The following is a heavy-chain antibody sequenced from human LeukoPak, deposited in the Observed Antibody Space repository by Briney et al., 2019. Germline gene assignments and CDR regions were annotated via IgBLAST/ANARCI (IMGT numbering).Heavy chain of an antibody. CDR3: ARIDYGGNGNFDY. J-gene: IGHJ4*02. CDR2: IIPIFGTA. CDR1: GGTFSSYA. D-gene: IGHD4-23*01. V-gene: IGHV1-69*01. Sequence: GASVKVSCKASGGTFSSYAISWVRQAPGQGLEWMGGIIPIFGTANYARKFQGRVTITADESTSTAYMELSSLRSEDTAVYYCARIDYGGNGNFDYWGQGTLVTVSS.